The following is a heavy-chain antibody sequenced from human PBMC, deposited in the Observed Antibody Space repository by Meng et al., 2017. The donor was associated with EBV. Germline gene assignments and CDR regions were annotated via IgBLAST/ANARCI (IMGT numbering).Heavy chain of an antibody. CDR2: IYWDDDK. CDR3: THSRVGATEFDY. J-gene: IGHJ4*02. V-gene: IGHV2-5*02. D-gene: IGHD1-26*01. Sequence: LKEYGPTLVKPTQTLTLTCTFSGFSLSTSGVGVGWSRQPPGKALEWLELIYWDDDKRYSPSLKSRLTITKDTSKNQVVLTMTNMDPVDTATDYVTHSRVGATEFDYWGQGTLVTVSS. CDR1: GFSLSTSGVG.